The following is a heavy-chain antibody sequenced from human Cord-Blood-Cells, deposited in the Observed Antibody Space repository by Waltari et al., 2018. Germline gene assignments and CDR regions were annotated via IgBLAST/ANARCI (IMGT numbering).Heavy chain of an antibody. CDR3: ARVPWNWGRLRPPYRYWYFDL. Sequence: QVQLVQSGAEVKKPGASVKVSCKASGYTFTSYDINWVRQATGQGLEWMGWMNPNRGDTDYAQKCQGRVTMTRNTSISTAYMELSSLRSEDTAVYYCARVPWNWGRLRPPYRYWYFDLWGRGTLVTVSS. V-gene: IGHV1-8*01. CDR1: GYTFTSYD. J-gene: IGHJ2*01. D-gene: IGHD7-27*01. CDR2: MNPNRGDT.